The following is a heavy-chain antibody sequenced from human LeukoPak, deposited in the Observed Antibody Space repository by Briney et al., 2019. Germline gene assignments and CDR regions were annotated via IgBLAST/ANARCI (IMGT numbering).Heavy chain of an antibody. CDR2: TYSRSKWFN. CDR1: GDSVSSKSAS. D-gene: IGHD1-26*01. CDR3: ARGTGSLDY. Sequence: SQTLSLTCAISGDSVSSKSASWNWIRQSPSRGLEWLGRTYSRSKWFNDYAVSVKSRITVTPDTSKNQFSLHLTSVTSDDTAVYYCARGTGSLDYWGQGTLVTVSS. V-gene: IGHV6-1*01. J-gene: IGHJ4*02.